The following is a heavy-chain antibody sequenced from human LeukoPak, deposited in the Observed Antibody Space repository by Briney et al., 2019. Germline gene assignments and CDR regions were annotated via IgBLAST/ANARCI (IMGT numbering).Heavy chain of an antibody. CDR1: GFTFSSYA. V-gene: IGHV3-23*01. Sequence: PGGSLRLSCAASGFTFSSYAMSWVRQAPGKGLEWVSAISGSGGSTYYADSVKGRFTISRDNSKNTLYLQMNSVRAEDTAVYYCAKLPRSYFYYYYGMDVWGQGTTVTVSS. CDR3: AKLPRSYFYYYYGMDV. CDR2: ISGSGGST. D-gene: IGHD3-10*01. J-gene: IGHJ6*02.